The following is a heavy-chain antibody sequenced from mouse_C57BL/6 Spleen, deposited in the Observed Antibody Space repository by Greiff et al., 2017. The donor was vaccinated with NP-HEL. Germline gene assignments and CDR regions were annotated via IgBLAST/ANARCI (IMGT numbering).Heavy chain of an antibody. CDR1: GYTFTSYW. V-gene: IGHV1-52*01. Sequence: QVQLQQPGAELVRPGSSVKLSCKASGYTFTSYWMHWVKQRPIQGLEWIGNIDPSDSETHYNQKFKDKATLTADKSSSTAYMQLSSLTSEDSAVYYCAREGVDAGAGFAYWGQGTLVTVSA. CDR3: AREGVDAGAGFAY. CDR2: IDPSDSET. J-gene: IGHJ3*01.